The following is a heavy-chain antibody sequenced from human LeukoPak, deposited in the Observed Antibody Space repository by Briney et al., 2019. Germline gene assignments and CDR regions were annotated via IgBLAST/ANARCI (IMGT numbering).Heavy chain of an antibody. J-gene: IGHJ6*03. CDR2: MNPNSGNT. CDR1: GYTFTSYD. CDR3: ARGRMGLFGVVITNYYYYMDV. D-gene: IGHD3-3*01. Sequence: ASVKVSCKASGYTFTSYDINWVRQATGRGLEWMGWMNPNSGNTGYAQKFQGRVTMTRNTSISTAYMELSSLRSEDTAVYYCARGRMGLFGVVITNYYYYMDVWGKGTTVTVSS. V-gene: IGHV1-8*01.